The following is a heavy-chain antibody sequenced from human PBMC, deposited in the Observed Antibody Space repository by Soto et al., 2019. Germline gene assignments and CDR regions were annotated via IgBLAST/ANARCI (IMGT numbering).Heavy chain of an antibody. CDR1: GFTFSSYE. CDR3: ARAIRYFDWLSPPDY. V-gene: IGHV3-48*03. Sequence: PGGSLRLSCAASGFTFSSYEMNWVRQAPGKGLEWVSYISSSGSTIYYADSVKGRFTISRDNAKNSLYLQMNSLRAEDTAVYYCARAIRYFDWLSPPDYWGQGTLVTVSS. CDR2: ISSSGSTI. D-gene: IGHD3-9*01. J-gene: IGHJ4*02.